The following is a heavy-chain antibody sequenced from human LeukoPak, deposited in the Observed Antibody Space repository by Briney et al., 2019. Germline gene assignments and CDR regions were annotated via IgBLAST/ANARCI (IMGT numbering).Heavy chain of an antibody. CDR1: VFTFSNAW. CDR3: TTDLRWELVPLGY. D-gene: IGHD1-26*01. Sequence: GGSLRLSCAASVFTFSNAWMSWVRQAPGKGLEWFGRIRSKTDGGTTDYAAPVNGRFTISRDDSKNTLYLQMNSLKTEDTAVYYCTTDLRWELVPLGYWGQGTLVTVSS. CDR2: IRSKTDGGTT. V-gene: IGHV3-15*01. J-gene: IGHJ4*02.